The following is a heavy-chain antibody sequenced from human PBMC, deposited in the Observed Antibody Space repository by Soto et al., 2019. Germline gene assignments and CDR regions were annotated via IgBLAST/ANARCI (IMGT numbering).Heavy chain of an antibody. Sequence: EVQLVESGGGLIQPGGSLRLSCAVSGFTVSNNYMSWVRQAPGKGLEGVSVIYSGGYTAYGDSVKGRFTISRDNSKNTPFLKRNSLGAADAAVYYGATQRGGGGYWGQGTLVTVSS. CDR3: ATQRGGGGY. CDR2: IYSGGYT. D-gene: IGHD3-10*01. J-gene: IGHJ4*02. V-gene: IGHV3-53*01. CDR1: GFTVSNNY.